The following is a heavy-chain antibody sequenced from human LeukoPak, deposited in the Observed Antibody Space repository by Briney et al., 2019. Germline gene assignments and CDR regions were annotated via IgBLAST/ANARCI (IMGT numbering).Heavy chain of an antibody. CDR2: ISAYNGNT. D-gene: IGHD2-2*01. CDR1: GYTFTGYY. Sequence: ASVKVSCKASGYTFTGYYMHWVRQAPGQGLEWMGWISAYNGNTNYAQKLQGRVTMTTDTSTSTAYMEPRSLRSDDTAVYYCARVLAYCSSTSCHDYWGQGTLVTVYS. CDR3: ARVLAYCSSTSCHDY. J-gene: IGHJ4*02. V-gene: IGHV1-18*04.